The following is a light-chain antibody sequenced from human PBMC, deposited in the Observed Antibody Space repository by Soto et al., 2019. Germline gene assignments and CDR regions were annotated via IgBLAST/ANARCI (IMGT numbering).Light chain of an antibody. CDR2: AAS. V-gene: IGKV1-12*01. J-gene: IGKJ4*01. CDR3: QQTTSYPLT. Sequence: DIQMTQSPSFVSASVGARVTITCRASQGISSWLAWYQHKPGRAPQLLIHAASSLESGVPSRFRGSGSGTDFTLTISSLQPQDFATYDSQQTTSYPLTFGGGTKVQI. CDR1: QGISSW.